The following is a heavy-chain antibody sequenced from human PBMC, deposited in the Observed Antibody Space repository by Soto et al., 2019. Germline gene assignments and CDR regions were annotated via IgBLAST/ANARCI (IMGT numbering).Heavy chain of an antibody. Sequence: PSETLSLTCTVSGGSISSYYWSWIRQPPGKGLEWIGYIYYSGSTYYNPSLKSRVTISVGTSKNQFSLKLSSVTAADTAVYYCARESVMATPTGDFEIWGQGTMVTVSS. V-gene: IGHV4-59*12. D-gene: IGHD7-27*01. J-gene: IGHJ3*02. CDR3: ARESVMATPTGDFEI. CDR2: IYYSGST. CDR1: GGSISSYY.